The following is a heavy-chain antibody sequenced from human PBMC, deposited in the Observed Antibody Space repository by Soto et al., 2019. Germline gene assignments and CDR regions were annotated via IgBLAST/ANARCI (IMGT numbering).Heavy chain of an antibody. V-gene: IGHV5-51*01. CDR3: ASHTGSWYMGYYLDY. CDR1: RYSFTDYW. Sequence: PGESLKISCKAFRYSFTDYWIGWVRQMPGKGLEWMGFIYPGDSDTRYSPSFQGQVTISADKSISTAYLQWSSLKASDSAIYFCASHTGSWYMGYYLDYWGQGTLVTVSS. D-gene: IGHD6-13*01. CDR2: IYPGDSDT. J-gene: IGHJ4*02.